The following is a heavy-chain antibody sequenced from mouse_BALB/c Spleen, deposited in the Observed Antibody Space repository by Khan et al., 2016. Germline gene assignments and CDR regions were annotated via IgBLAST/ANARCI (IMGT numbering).Heavy chain of an antibody. CDR2: ISNGGIYT. D-gene: IGHD2-4*01. J-gene: IGHJ4*01. V-gene: IGHV5-6*01. CDR1: GFTFGTYG. Sequence: EVELVESGGDLVKPGGSQKLSCAASGFTFGTYGMSWVRQTPDKRLEWVATISNGGIYTYYPDSVKGRFTISRDNAKNTLYLQMSSLKSEDTAMYYCAERIYYDYENYAVDYWGQGTSVTVSS. CDR3: AERIYYDYENYAVDY.